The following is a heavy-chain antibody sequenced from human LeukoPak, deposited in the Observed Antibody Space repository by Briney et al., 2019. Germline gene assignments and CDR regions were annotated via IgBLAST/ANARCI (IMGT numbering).Heavy chain of an antibody. CDR2: IYYSGST. J-gene: IGHJ3*02. CDR3: ARVGGNCSGGSCYSRRNDAFDI. Sequence: SETLSLTCTVSGGSISSYYWSWIRQPPGKGLEWIGYIYYSGSTNYNPSLKSRVTISVDTSKNQFSLKLSSVTAADTAVYYCARVGGNCSGGSCYSRRNDAFDIWGQGTMVTVSS. V-gene: IGHV4-59*01. CDR1: GGSISSYY. D-gene: IGHD2-15*01.